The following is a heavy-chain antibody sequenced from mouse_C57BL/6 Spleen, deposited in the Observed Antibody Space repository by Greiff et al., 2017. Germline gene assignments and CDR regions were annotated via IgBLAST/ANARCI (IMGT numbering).Heavy chain of an antibody. CDR1: GYTFTDHT. V-gene: IGHV1-78*01. CDR3: ARGGLTNWDVWYFDV. Sequence: QVQLQQSDAELVKPGASVKISCKVSGYTFTDHTIHWMKQRPEQGLEWIGYIYPRDGSTKYNEKFKGKATLTADKSSSTAYMQLNSLTSEDSAVYFGARGGLTNWDVWYFDVWGTGTTVTVSS. D-gene: IGHD4-1*02. J-gene: IGHJ1*03. CDR2: IYPRDGST.